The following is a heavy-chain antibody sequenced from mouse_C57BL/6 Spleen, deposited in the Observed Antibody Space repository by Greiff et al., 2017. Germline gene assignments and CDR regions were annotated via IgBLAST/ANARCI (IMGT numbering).Heavy chain of an antibody. Sequence: QVQLQQPGAELVRPGTSVKLSCKASGYTFTSYWMHWVKQRPGQGLEWIGVIDPSDSYTNYNQKFKGKATLTVDTSSSTAYMQLSSLTSEDSAVYYCARGVTGTGVYFDYWGQGTTLTVSS. V-gene: IGHV1-59*01. CDR1: GYTFTSYW. D-gene: IGHD4-1*01. CDR3: ARGVTGTGVYFDY. CDR2: IDPSDSYT. J-gene: IGHJ2*01.